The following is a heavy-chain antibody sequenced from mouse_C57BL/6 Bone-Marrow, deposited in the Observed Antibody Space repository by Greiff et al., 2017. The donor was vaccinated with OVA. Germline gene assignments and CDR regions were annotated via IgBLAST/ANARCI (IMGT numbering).Heavy chain of an antibody. D-gene: IGHD1-1*01. Sequence: QVQLQQPGAELVRPGSSVKLSCKASGYTFTSYWMDWVKQRPGQGLEWVGNIYPSDSETHYNQKFKDKATLTVDKSSSTAYMQLSSLTSEDSAVYYCARRGTTVVENFDYWGQGTTLTVPS. J-gene: IGHJ2*01. CDR3: ARRGTTVVENFDY. V-gene: IGHV1-61*01. CDR1: GYTFTSYW. CDR2: IYPSDSET.